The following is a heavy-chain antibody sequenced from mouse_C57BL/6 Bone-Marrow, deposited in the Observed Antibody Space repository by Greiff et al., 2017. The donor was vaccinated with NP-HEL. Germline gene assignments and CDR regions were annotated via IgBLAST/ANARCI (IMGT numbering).Heavy chain of an antibody. Sequence: QVQLQQSGAELVRPGTSVKLSCKASGYTFTSYWMHWVKQRPGQGLEWIGVIDPSDSYTNYNQKFKGKATLTVDTSSSTAYMQLSSLTSEDSAVYYCARSYARGAMDDWGQGTSVTVSS. CDR3: ARSYARGAMDD. CDR1: GYTFTSYW. CDR2: IDPSDSYT. V-gene: IGHV1-59*01. J-gene: IGHJ4*01. D-gene: IGHD6-5*01.